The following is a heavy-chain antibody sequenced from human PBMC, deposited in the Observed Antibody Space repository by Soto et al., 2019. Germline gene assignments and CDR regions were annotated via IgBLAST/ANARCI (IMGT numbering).Heavy chain of an antibody. CDR1: GYTFTSYG. D-gene: IGHD6-6*01. J-gene: IGHJ3*02. CDR3: ARDGHSSSSAAFDI. CDR2: INADNGNT. Sequence: ASVKVSCKASGYTFTSYGISWVRQAPGQGLEWMGWINADNGNTKYSQKFQGRVTMTRDTSASTAYMELSSLRSEDTAVYYCARDGHSSSSAAFDIWGQGTMVTVSS. V-gene: IGHV1-18*01.